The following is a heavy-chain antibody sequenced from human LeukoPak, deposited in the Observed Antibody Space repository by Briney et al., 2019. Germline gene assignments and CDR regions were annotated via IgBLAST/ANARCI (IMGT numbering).Heavy chain of an antibody. CDR1: GGSISSGGYY. V-gene: IGHV4-39*01. D-gene: IGHD6-19*01. Sequence: SQTLSLTCTVSGGSISSGGYYWSWIRQPPGKGLEWIGSIYYSGSTYYNPSLKSRVTISVDTSKNQFSLKLSSVTAADTAVYYCARLEAVAGRDWGQGTLVTVSS. CDR2: IYYSGST. CDR3: ARLEAVAGRD. J-gene: IGHJ4*02.